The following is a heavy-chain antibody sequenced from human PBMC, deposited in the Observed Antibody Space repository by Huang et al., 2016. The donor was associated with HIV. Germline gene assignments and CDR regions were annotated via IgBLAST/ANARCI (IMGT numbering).Heavy chain of an antibody. J-gene: IGHJ5*02. CDR2: INHLGIP. CDR3: ARDATKNPRGWFDP. V-gene: IGHV4-34*02. D-gene: IGHD3-10*01. CDR1: GGSLSGYY. Sequence: QVHLQQWGAGLLKSAETLSLTCAVYGGSLSGYYWSWLRQTPGKGLEWIGEINHLGIPNYNPSQKSRVSISMDGSKKQFSLKLRSSSDADTAVYFCARDATKNPRGWFDPWGQGTLVTVSS.